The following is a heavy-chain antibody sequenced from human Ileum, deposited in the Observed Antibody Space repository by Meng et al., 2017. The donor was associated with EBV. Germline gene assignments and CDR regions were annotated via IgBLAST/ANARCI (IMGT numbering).Heavy chain of an antibody. CDR1: GVSISGNC. CDR3: AKGGQWDPLDS. J-gene: IGHJ4*02. CDR2: FYGGTT. Sequence: VHLQESCPGLLIPSGTLSLTCDVSGVSISGNCWSWIRQSPVKGLEWIGFFYGGTTNYNPSLKSRVIIAAGPANNQISLRLSSVTSADTAVYYCAKGGQWDPLDSWGRGILVTVSS. V-gene: IGHV4-59*07. D-gene: IGHD1-26*01.